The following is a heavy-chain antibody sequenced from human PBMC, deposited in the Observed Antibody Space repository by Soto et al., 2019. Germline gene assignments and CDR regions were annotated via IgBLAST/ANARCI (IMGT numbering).Heavy chain of an antibody. Sequence: QVQLVESGGGLVKPGGSLRLSCAASGFTFSDYYMSWIRQAPGMGLEWVSYISSRSSTIFYADSVKGRFTISGDNVKNALYLQMNGLRAEDTAVDYCASGTNGAFFVYWGQGILVTVSS. CDR3: ASGTNGAFFVY. CDR2: ISSRSSTI. D-gene: IGHD2-8*01. CDR1: GFTFSDYY. V-gene: IGHV3-11*01. J-gene: IGHJ4*02.